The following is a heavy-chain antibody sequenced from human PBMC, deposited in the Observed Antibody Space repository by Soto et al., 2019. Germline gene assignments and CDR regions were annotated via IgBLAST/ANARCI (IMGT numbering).Heavy chain of an antibody. CDR3: ARDGGVYEYSPLDY. D-gene: IGHD4-4*01. CDR1: GYTFSSYG. Sequence: ASVKVSCKSSGYTFSSYGISWVRQAPGQGLEWMGWISATNGKTDYAQSLQGRITMTTDESTSTAYMELSSLRSEDTAVYYCARDGGVYEYSPLDYWGQGTLVTVSS. V-gene: IGHV1-18*01. J-gene: IGHJ4*02. CDR2: ISATNGKT.